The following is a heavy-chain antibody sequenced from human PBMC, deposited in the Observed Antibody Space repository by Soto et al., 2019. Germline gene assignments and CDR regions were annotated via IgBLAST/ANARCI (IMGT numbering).Heavy chain of an antibody. Sequence: GSLRLSSAASGFTFSDYYMIWIGQAPGKGLEWVSYISSSGSTIYYADSVKGRFTISRDNAKNSLYLQMNSLRAEDTAVYYCGSQALYSTFDIWAEGTMGSVSS. CDR2: ISSSGSTI. CDR3: GSQALYSTFDI. CDR1: GFTFSDYY. D-gene: IGHD6-13*01. V-gene: IGHV3-11*01. J-gene: IGHJ3*02.